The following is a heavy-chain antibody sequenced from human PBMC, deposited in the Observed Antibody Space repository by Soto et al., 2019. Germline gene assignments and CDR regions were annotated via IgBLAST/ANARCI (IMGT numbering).Heavy chain of an antibody. J-gene: IGHJ4*02. V-gene: IGHV5-51*01. CDR1: GYRFTSYW. CDR2: IYPDDSDI. CDR3: ARHFDSSGYYPDY. Sequence: GESLKISCQGSGYRFTSYWIAWVRQMPGKGLEWVGIIYPDDSDIKYSPSFQGQVTISADRSNSTAYLQWRSMKASDTAMYFCARHFDSSGYYPDYWGQGTQVPVSS. D-gene: IGHD3-22*01.